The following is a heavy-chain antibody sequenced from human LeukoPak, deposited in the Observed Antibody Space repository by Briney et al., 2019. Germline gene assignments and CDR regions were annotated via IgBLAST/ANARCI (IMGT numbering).Heavy chain of an antibody. V-gene: IGHV3-7*01. D-gene: IGHD6-13*01. CDR2: IKQDGSEK. J-gene: IGHJ5*02. CDR1: GFTFSSYW. Sequence: GGSLRLSCAASGFTFSSYWMSWVRQAPGKGLEWVANIKQDGSEKYYVDSVKGRFTISRDNSKNTLYLQMNSLRAEDTAVYYCARFSWGNGFDPWGQGTLVTVSS. CDR3: ARFSWGNGFDP.